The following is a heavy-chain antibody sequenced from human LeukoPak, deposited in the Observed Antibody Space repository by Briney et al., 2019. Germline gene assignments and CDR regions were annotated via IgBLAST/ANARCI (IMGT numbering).Heavy chain of an antibody. CDR3: ARSYYGQEEMNWFDP. CDR1: GGSMSSGGYY. D-gene: IGHD2/OR15-2a*01. J-gene: IGHJ5*02. CDR2: IYYSGST. V-gene: IGHV4-31*03. Sequence: PSQTLSLTCTVSGGSMSSGGYYWSWIRQHPGKGLEWIGYIYYSGSTYYNPSLKSRVTISVDTSKNQFSLKLSSVTAADTAVYYCARSYYGQEEMNWFDPWGQGTLVSVSS.